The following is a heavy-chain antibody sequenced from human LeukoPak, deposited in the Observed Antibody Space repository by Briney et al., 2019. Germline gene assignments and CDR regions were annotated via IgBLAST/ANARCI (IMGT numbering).Heavy chain of an antibody. V-gene: IGHV1-69*13. J-gene: IGHJ4*01. CDR3: ARARTDYFDSCGSPFHY. CDR2: TIPIFNAA. Sequence: SVKVSCKASGGTFSNYALSWVRQAPGQGLEWMGATIPIFNAANYAQKFKGRVTITADESTSTAYMELRSLTSEDTALYYCARARTDYFDSCGSPFHYWGQGTLVTVSS. D-gene: IGHD3-22*01. CDR1: GGTFSNYA.